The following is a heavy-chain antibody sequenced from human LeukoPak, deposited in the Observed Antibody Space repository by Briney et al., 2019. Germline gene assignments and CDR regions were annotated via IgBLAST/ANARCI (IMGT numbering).Heavy chain of an antibody. Sequence: GASVKVSCKAPGYTFTSYYMHWVRQAPGQGLEWMGIINPSGGSTSYAQKFQGRVTMTRDTSTSTVYMELSSLRSEDTAVYYCARVDEGYGDYSPIWYWGQGTLVTVSS. CDR2: INPSGGST. V-gene: IGHV1-46*01. J-gene: IGHJ4*02. D-gene: IGHD4-23*01. CDR3: ARVDEGYGDYSPIWY. CDR1: GYTFTSYY.